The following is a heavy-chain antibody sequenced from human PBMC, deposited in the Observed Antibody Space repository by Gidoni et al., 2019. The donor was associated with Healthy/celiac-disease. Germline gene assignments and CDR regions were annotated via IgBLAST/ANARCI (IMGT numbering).Heavy chain of an antibody. Sequence: QVQLVESGGGVVQPGRSLRLSCSASGSTFSSYGMPWVRQAPGKGLEWVSVIWYDGSNKYYADSVKGRFTISRDNSKNTLYLQMNSLRAEDTAVYYCARAGYYYDSSGYYGDAFDIWGQGTMVTVSS. CDR1: GSTFSSYG. CDR3: ARAGYYYDSSGYYGDAFDI. J-gene: IGHJ3*02. D-gene: IGHD3-22*01. CDR2: IWYDGSNK. V-gene: IGHV3-33*01.